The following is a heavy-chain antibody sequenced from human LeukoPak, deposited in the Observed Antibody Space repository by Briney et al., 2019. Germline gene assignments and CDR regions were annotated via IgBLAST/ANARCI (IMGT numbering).Heavy chain of an antibody. D-gene: IGHD6-19*01. CDR2: IRNKPNSYTT. Sequence: GGSLRLSCAASGFTFSDHYMDWVRQAPGKGLGWVGRIRNKPNSYTTEYAAPVKGRFAISRDDSKNSLYRQMDSLKTEDTAVYYCARSFRFTSGWPFDYWGQGTLVTVSS. CDR3: ARSFRFTSGWPFDY. V-gene: IGHV3-72*01. J-gene: IGHJ4*02. CDR1: GFTFSDHY.